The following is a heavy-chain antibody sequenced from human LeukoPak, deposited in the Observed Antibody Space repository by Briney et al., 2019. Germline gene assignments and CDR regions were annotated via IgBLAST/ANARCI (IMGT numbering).Heavy chain of an antibody. J-gene: IGHJ4*02. CDR3: ATRSVVGR. CDR1: GFTFSTYA. CDR2: ISGSLDST. D-gene: IGHD1-26*01. V-gene: IGHV3-23*01. Sequence: GGSLRLSCAASGFTFSTYAMTWVRQAPGKGLEWVSSISGSLDSTYYADSVKGRFTISRDNSKNTLYLEMNNLKAEDTAIYYCATRSVVGRGGQGTLVIVSS.